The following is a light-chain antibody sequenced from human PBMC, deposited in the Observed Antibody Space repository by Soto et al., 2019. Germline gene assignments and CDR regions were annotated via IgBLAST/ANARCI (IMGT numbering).Light chain of an antibody. CDR1: QSLLQITGETF. CDR2: EVS. J-gene: IGKJ5*01. V-gene: IGKV2D-29*02. CDR3: MQSTRLPPT. Sequence: MLTQTPLYLSVAPGQPASISCRSSQSLLQITGETFLVWYLQKPGQSPKLLIYEVSTRVSGVPDRFSGSGSGTDFTLEISRVETDDVGIYYCMQSTRLPPTFGQGTRLEIK.